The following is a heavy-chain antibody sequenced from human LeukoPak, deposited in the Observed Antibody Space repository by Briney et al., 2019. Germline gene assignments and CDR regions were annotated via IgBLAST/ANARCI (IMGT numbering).Heavy chain of an antibody. D-gene: IGHD6-13*01. CDR1: GYSFTTYW. CDR3: ARRRGSSWYDY. Sequence: GESLKISCKGAGYSFTTYWIGWVRQMPGKGLEWMGIIYPGDSDTRYSPSFQGQVTMSADKSISTAYLQWSSLKASDTAMYYCARRRGSSWYDYWGQGTLVTVSS. J-gene: IGHJ4*02. V-gene: IGHV5-51*01. CDR2: IYPGDSDT.